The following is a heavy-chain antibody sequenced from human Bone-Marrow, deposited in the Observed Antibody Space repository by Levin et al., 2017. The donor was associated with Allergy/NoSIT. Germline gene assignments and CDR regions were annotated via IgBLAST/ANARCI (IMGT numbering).Heavy chain of an antibody. CDR2: ISSSGSPGTTI. D-gene: IGHD3-16*01. V-gene: IGHV3-11*01. CDR1: GFAFSDYY. CDR3: ARDSLVYYGMDV. Sequence: GGSLRLSCAASGFAFSDYYMSWIRQVPGKGLEWIAYISSSGSPGTTIYYADSVKGRFTISRDNAKNSLYLQMNSLRAEDTAVYYCARDSLVYYGMDVWGQGTTVTVTS. J-gene: IGHJ6*02.